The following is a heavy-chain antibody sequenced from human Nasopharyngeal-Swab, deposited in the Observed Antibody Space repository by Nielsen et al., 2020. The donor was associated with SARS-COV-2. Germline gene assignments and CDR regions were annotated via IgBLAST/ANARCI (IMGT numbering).Heavy chain of an antibody. CDR1: GYTFTSYA. J-gene: IGHJ5*02. V-gene: IGHV1-3*01. D-gene: IGHD2-15*01. CDR3: AMVVVAAKTFDL. CDR2: INAGNGNT. Sequence: ASVKVSCKASGYTFTSYAMHWVRQAPGQRLEWMGWINAGNGNTKYSQKFQGRVTITRDTSASTAYMELSSLRSEDTAVYYCAMVVVAAKTFDLWGQGTLVTVSS.